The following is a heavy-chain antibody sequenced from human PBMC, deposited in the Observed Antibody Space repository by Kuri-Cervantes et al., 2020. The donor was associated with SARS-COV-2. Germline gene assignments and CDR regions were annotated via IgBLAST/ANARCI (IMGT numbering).Heavy chain of an antibody. D-gene: IGHD3-16*02. J-gene: IGHJ4*02. V-gene: IGHV3-23*01. CDR2: ISHSGDIT. CDR3: AKVMITFGGVIVPRGFYFDY. Sequence: GESLKISCTVSGFSFSMYVMTWVRQAPGKGLEWVSSISHSGDITYYADSVKGRFTISRDNSKHTLYLQMNSLRAEDTAVYYCAKVMITFGGVIVPRGFYFDYWGQGTLVTVSS. CDR1: GFSFSMYV.